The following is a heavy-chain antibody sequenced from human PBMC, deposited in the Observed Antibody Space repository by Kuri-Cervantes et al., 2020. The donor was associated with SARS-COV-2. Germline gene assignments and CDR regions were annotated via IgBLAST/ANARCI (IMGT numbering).Heavy chain of an antibody. Sequence: SETLSLTCTVSGGSISSGSYYWGWIRQPPGKGLEWIGYIYYSGSTNYNPSLKSRVTISVDTSKNQFSLKLSSVTAADTAVYYCARKFQGGSYGLDYWGQGTLVTVSS. CDR1: GGSISSGSYY. V-gene: IGHV4-61*01. D-gene: IGHD1-26*01. CDR3: ARKFQGGSYGLDY. CDR2: IYYSGST. J-gene: IGHJ4*02.